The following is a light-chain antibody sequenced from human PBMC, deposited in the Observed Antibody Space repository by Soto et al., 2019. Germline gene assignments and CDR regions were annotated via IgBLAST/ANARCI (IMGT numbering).Light chain of an antibody. CDR3: QQYNSYSWT. V-gene: IGKV1-5*03. CDR1: ESISGS. J-gene: IGKJ1*01. Sequence: DIQMTQSPPTLSASVGDRVTITCRASESISGSLAWYQQKPGKAPNLLIYKASTLESGGPSRFSGSGSGTESALTISSLQPDDFATYYCQQYNSYSWTFRQGNKVEI. CDR2: KAS.